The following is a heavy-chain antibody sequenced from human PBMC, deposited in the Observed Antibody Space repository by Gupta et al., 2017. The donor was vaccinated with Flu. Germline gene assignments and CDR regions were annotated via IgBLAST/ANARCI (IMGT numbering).Heavy chain of an antibody. V-gene: IGHV3-21*01. CDR3: ARDGVRSYVRGSIAAAHNRADY. J-gene: IGHJ4*02. CDR2: ISSSSSYI. Sequence: EVQLVESGGGLVKPGGSLRLSCAASGFTFSSYSMNWVRQAPGKGLEWVSSISSSSSYIYYADSVKGRFTISRDNAKNSLYLQMNSLRAEDTAVYYCARDGVRSYVRGSIAAAHNRADYWGQGTLVTVSS. D-gene: IGHD6-13*01. CDR1: GFTFSSYS.